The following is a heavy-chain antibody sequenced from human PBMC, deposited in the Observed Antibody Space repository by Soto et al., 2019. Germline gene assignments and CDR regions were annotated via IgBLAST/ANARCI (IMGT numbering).Heavy chain of an antibody. V-gene: IGHV1-3*01. CDR1: GYTFTSYG. J-gene: IGHJ6*02. Sequence: GASVKVSCKASGYTFTSYGMNWVRQAPGRGLEWMGWINPGNGNTKYSQKFQGRVIIERDTSASTAYMELSSLRSEDTAVYYCARAGVAAAGSGEYAMDVWGQGTTVTVSS. CDR3: ARAGVAAAGSGEYAMDV. CDR2: INPGNGNT. D-gene: IGHD6-25*01.